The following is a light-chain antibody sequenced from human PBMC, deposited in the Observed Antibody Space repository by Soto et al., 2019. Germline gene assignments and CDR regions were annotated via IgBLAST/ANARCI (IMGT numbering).Light chain of an antibody. J-gene: IGKJ1*01. Sequence: DIQMTQSPSTLSASVVDRVTITCRASQSISSWLAWYQQKPGKAPKILISDASILESGVPSRFSGTGSGTEFTLTISSLQPDDFATYYCQHYNSYSEAFGQGTKVDIK. CDR2: DAS. CDR3: QHYNSYSEA. CDR1: QSISSW. V-gene: IGKV1-5*01.